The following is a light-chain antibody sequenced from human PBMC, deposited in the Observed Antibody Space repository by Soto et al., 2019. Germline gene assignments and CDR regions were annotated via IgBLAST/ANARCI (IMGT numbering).Light chain of an antibody. CDR1: RGISKS. CDR2: DAS. J-gene: IGKJ4*01. Sequence: DIQMTQSPSSLSASVGDRVTITCQANRGISKSLNWYQQKPGKTPRLLIYDASNLQTGVPLRFSGSGSGTYFTLTISSLQPEDIATYYCQQFDNLPSLTFGGGTKVEIK. CDR3: QQFDNLPSLT. V-gene: IGKV1-33*01.